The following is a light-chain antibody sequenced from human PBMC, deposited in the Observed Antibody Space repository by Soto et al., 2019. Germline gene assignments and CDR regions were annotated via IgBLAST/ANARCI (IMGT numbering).Light chain of an antibody. Sequence: QSVLTQPASVSGSPGQSITISCTGTSSDVGGYDLVSWYQQHPGKAPKLIIYEGSKRPSGISNRFSGSKSGNTASLTISGLQAEDEADYYCCSYAVVSTYVFGTGTKVTLL. CDR1: SSDVGGYDL. CDR3: CSYAVVSTYV. J-gene: IGLJ1*01. V-gene: IGLV2-23*01. CDR2: EGS.